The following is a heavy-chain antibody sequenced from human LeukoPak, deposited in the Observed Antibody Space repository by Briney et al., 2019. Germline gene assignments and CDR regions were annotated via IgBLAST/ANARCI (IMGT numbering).Heavy chain of an antibody. Sequence: PSETLSLTCTVSGGSINTYYWSWIRQPPGKGLEWIGSVYYSGATNYNPSLNSRVTISLDTSTNQFSLRLTSVTAADTAVYYCARRVAVTGIYCFDHWGQGTPVTVSS. CDR2: VYYSGAT. J-gene: IGHJ4*02. V-gene: IGHV4-59*08. CDR1: GGSINTYY. D-gene: IGHD6-19*01. CDR3: ARRVAVTGIYCFDH.